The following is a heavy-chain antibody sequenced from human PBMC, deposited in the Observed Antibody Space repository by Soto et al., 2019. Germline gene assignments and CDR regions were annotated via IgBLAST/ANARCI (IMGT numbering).Heavy chain of an antibody. CDR1: GYTFTSYG. J-gene: IGHJ6*02. CDR2: ISAYNGNT. D-gene: IGHD3-3*02. Sequence: ASVKVSCKASGYTFTSYGISWVRQAAGQGLEWMGWISAYNGNTNYAQKLQGRVTMTTDTSTSTAYMELRSLRADDTAGYYCARACLALAQNYYGMGVWGECTWGTVS. V-gene: IGHV1-18*01. CDR3: ARACLALAQNYYGMGV.